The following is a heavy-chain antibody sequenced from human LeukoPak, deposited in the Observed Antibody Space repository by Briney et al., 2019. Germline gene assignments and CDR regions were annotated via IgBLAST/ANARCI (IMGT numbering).Heavy chain of an antibody. CDR1: GGSISSYY. CDR3: ARHSYFDWPSDY. Sequence: SETLSLTCTVSGGSISSYYWSWIRQPPGKGLEWIGYIYYSGSTNYNPSLKSRVTISVDTSKNQFSLKLSSVIAADTAVYYCARHSYFDWPSDYWGQGTLVTVSS. J-gene: IGHJ4*02. V-gene: IGHV4-59*08. D-gene: IGHD3-9*01. CDR2: IYYSGST.